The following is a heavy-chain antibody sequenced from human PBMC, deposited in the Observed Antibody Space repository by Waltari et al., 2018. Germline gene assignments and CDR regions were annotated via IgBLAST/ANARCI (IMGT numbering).Heavy chain of an antibody. CDR3: ARGDDILTDYYKGLDY. CDR2: VSPYDGTT. Sequence: QIRLVQSGDEIKEPGASVKVSCKASGYTFTSYGISWLRRAPGQGLEWMGWVSPYDGTTNSAQKVQGRVGMTTDTSTTTAYMELRSLTSDDTAMYYCARGDDILTDYYKGLDYWGQGTLVTVSS. D-gene: IGHD3-9*01. CDR1: GYTFTSYG. J-gene: IGHJ4*02. V-gene: IGHV1-18*01.